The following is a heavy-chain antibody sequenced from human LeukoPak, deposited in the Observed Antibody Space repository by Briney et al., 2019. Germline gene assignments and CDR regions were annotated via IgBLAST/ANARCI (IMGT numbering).Heavy chain of an antibody. CDR1: GFTFSSYE. CDR2: IDNGGTIK. D-gene: IGHD5/OR15-5a*01. V-gene: IGHV3-48*03. CDR3: ARDPNGVYDFDY. J-gene: IGHJ4*02. Sequence: GGSLRLSCAASGFTFSSYEMNWVRQAPGKGLEWVSFIDNGGTIKYYADSVKGRFTISRDNARNSLYLQMNSLRAEDTAVYYCARDPNGVYDFDYWGRGTLVTVSS.